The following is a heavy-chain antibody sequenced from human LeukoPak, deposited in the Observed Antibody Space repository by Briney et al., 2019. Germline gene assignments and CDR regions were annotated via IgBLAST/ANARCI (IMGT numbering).Heavy chain of an antibody. V-gene: IGHV1-46*01. CDR2: INPSGGST. Sequence: ASVKVSCKASGYTFTSYGISWVRQAPGQGLEWMGIINPSGGSTSYAQKFQGRVTMTRDMSTSTVYMELSSLRSEDTAVYYCARGIGYDILTGYGYYFDYWGQGTLVTVSS. CDR3: ARGIGYDILTGYGYYFDY. CDR1: GYTFTSYG. D-gene: IGHD3-9*01. J-gene: IGHJ4*02.